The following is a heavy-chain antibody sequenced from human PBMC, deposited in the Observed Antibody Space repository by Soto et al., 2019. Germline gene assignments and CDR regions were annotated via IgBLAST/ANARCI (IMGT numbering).Heavy chain of an antibody. V-gene: IGHV4-4*02. J-gene: IGHJ6*02. Sequence: SETLSLTCAVSGGSISSSNWWSWVRQPPGKGLEWIGEIYHSGSTNYNPSLKSRVTISVDTSKNQFSLKLTSVTAADTAVYYCARWPNYYCYGMDVWGQGTTVTVSS. CDR2: IYHSGST. CDR3: ARWPNYYCYGMDV. CDR1: GGSISSSNW.